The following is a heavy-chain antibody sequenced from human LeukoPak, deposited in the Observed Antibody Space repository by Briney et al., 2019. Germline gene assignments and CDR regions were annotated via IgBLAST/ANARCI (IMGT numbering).Heavy chain of an antibody. J-gene: IGHJ4*02. Sequence: PSETLSLTCTVSGGSISSSSYNWAWIRQPPGKGREWIGEIYHSGSTNYNPSLKSRVTISVDKSKNQFSLKLSSVTAADTAVYYCATRKYYDSSGAWDYWGQGTLVTVSS. D-gene: IGHD3-22*01. V-gene: IGHV4-39*07. CDR2: IYHSGST. CDR3: ATRKYYDSSGAWDY. CDR1: GGSISSSSYN.